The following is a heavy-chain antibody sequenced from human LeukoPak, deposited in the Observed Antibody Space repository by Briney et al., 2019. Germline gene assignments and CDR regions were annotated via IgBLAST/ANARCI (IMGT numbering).Heavy chain of an antibody. Sequence: AGGSLRLSCAASGFTFEDDAMHWVRQAPGKGLEWVSLIRGNGDSTYYGDSVNGRFSISRDNIKNSLYLQMNSLRTEDTALYYCAKDIEAGTAGFSFDYWGQGPLVSVSS. CDR1: GFTFEDDA. CDR2: IRGNGDST. J-gene: IGHJ4*02. D-gene: IGHD2-21*02. V-gene: IGHV3-43*02. CDR3: AKDIEAGTAGFSFDY.